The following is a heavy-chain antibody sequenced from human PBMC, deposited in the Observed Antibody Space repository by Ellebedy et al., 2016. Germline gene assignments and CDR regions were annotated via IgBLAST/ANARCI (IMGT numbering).Heavy chain of an antibody. CDR1: GGSFSGYY. D-gene: IGHD3-9*01. CDR3: ARGSRGRYFDWLMWFDP. CDR2: INHSGST. V-gene: IGHV4-34*01. Sequence: SETLSLTXAVYGGSFSGYYWSWIRQPPGKGLEWIGEINHSGSTNYNPSLKSRVTISVDTSKNQFSLKLSSVTAADTAVYYCARGSRGRYFDWLMWFDPWGQGTLVTVSS. J-gene: IGHJ5*02.